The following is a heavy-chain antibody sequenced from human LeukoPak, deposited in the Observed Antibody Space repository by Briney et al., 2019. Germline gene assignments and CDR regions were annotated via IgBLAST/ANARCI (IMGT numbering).Heavy chain of an antibody. CDR3: AKPPFQLLNPDNWFDP. D-gene: IGHD2-2*02. Sequence: PGGSLRLSCAASGFIFSNYWMSWVRQAPGKGLEWVAYIKQDGSEKYYVDSVKGRFTISRDNAKNSLYLQMDSLRADDTAVYYCAKPPFQLLNPDNWFDPWGQGTLVTVSS. V-gene: IGHV3-7*01. J-gene: IGHJ5*02. CDR1: GFIFSNYW. CDR2: IKQDGSEK.